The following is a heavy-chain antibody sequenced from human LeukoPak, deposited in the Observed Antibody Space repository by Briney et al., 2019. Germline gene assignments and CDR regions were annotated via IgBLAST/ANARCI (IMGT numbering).Heavy chain of an antibody. CDR3: ARDQGWELYGMDV. Sequence: PGGSLRLSCAASGFTFSSYEMNWVRQAPGKGLEWVSYISSSGSTIYYADSVKGRFTISRDNAKISLYLQMNSLRAEDTAVYYCARDQGWELYGMDVWGQGTTVTVSS. CDR2: ISSSGSTI. V-gene: IGHV3-48*03. CDR1: GFTFSSYE. J-gene: IGHJ6*02. D-gene: IGHD1-26*01.